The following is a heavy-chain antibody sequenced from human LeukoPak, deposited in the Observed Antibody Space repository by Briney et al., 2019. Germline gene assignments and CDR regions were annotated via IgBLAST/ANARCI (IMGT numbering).Heavy chain of an antibody. D-gene: IGHD3-10*01. CDR3: ARADNSGVNWFDP. CDR2: IYYSGST. J-gene: IGHJ5*02. CDR1: GVSITSGDYY. Sequence: SQTLSLTCTVSGVSITSGDYYWSWIRQHPGKGLEWIGYIYYSGSTYYNPSLKSRVTISVDTSKNQFSLKLNSVTAADTAVYYCARADNSGVNWFDPWGQGTLVTVSS. V-gene: IGHV4-31*03.